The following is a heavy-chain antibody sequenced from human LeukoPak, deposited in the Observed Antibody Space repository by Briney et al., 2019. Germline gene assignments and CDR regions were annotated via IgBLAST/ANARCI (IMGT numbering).Heavy chain of an antibody. D-gene: IGHD3-10*01. Sequence: GESLKISCKGSGYSFTSYWIGWVRQMPGKGLEWMGIIYPGDSDTRYSPSFQGQVTISADKSISTAYLQWSSLKASDTAMYYCARQVGSGSYMPNNFDYWGQGTLVTVSS. CDR3: ARQVGSGSYMPNNFDY. V-gene: IGHV5-51*01. J-gene: IGHJ4*02. CDR1: GYSFTSYW. CDR2: IYPGDSDT.